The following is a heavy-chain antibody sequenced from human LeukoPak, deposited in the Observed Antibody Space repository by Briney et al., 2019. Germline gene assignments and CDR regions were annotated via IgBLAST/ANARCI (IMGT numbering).Heavy chain of an antibody. J-gene: IGHJ6*02. D-gene: IGHD2-2*02. Sequence: ASVKVSCKASGYTFTSYDINWVRQATGQGIEWIGWMNPHRGNTGYAQKFQGRVTMTRNTSISTAYMELSSLRSEDTAVYYCAREWRYCSSTSCYRVPGGYYGMDVWGQGTTVTVSS. CDR2: MNPHRGNT. V-gene: IGHV1-8*01. CDR3: AREWRYCSSTSCYRVPGGYYGMDV. CDR1: GYTFTSYD.